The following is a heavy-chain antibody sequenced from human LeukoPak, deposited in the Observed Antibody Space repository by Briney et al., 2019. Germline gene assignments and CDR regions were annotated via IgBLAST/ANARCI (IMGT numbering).Heavy chain of an antibody. V-gene: IGHV1-69*13. CDR3: VRDGAYDFWSGYKYYFDY. CDR1: GGTFSSYA. Sequence: SVKVSCKASGGTFSSYAISWVRQAPGQGLEWMGGIIPIFGTANYAQKFQGRVTITADESTSTAYMELSSLRSEDTAVYYCVRDGAYDFWSGYKYYFDYWGQGTLVTVSS. J-gene: IGHJ4*02. D-gene: IGHD3-3*01. CDR2: IIPIFGTA.